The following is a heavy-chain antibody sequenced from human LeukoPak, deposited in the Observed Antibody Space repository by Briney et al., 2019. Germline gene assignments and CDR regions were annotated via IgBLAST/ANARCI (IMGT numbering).Heavy chain of an antibody. CDR2: ISYDGSNK. CDR1: GFTFSSYA. D-gene: IGHD2-15*01. V-gene: IGHV3-30*04. CDR3: ARGYCSGGSCYFSVYFDY. Sequence: GGSLRLSCAASGFTFSSYAMHWVRQAPGKGLEWVAVISYDGSNKYYADSVKGRFTISRDNSKSTLYLQMNSLRAEDTAVHYCARGYCSGGSCYFSVYFDYWGQGTLVTVSS. J-gene: IGHJ4*02.